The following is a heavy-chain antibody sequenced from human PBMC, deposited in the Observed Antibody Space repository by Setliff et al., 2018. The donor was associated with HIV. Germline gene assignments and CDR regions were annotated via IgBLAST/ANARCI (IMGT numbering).Heavy chain of an antibody. D-gene: IGHD5-18*01. CDR3: ARDKGDSYGYSDY. J-gene: IGHJ4*02. CDR1: GFTFSHYH. CDR2: ISSSSSTI. V-gene: IGHV3-48*01. Sequence: GGSLRLSCAASGFTFSHYHMNWVRQAPGKGLEWVSYISSSSSTIYYADSVKGRFTISRDNAKNSLYLQMHSLRAEDTAVYYCARDKGDSYGYSDYWGQGTLVTVSS.